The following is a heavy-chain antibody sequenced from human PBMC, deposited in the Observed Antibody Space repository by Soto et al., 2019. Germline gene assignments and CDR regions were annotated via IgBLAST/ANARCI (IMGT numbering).Heavy chain of an antibody. CDR1: GGSFSSYA. V-gene: IGHV1-69*13. CDR3: ARGLESYYDY. D-gene: IGHD3-22*01. CDR2: IIPIFGTA. J-gene: IGHJ4*02. Sequence: ASVKVSCKASGGSFSSYAISWVRQAPGQGLEWMGGIIPIFGTANYAQKFQGRVTITADESTSTAYMELSSLRSEDTAVYYCARGLESYYDYWGQGTLVTVSS.